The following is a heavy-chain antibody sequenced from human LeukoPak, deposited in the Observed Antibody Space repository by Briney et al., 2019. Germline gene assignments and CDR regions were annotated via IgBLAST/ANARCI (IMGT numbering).Heavy chain of an antibody. V-gene: IGHV4-59*01. D-gene: IGHD6-19*01. CDR2: IYYSGST. CDR3: ARGSSGWYVKTFDY. J-gene: IGHJ4*02. CDR1: GGSISSYY. Sequence: SETLSLTCTVSGGSISSYYCSWIRQPPGRGLEWIGYIYYSGSTNYNPSLKSRVAISVDTSKNQFSLKLSSVTAADTAVYYCARGSSGWYVKTFDYWGQGTLVTVSS.